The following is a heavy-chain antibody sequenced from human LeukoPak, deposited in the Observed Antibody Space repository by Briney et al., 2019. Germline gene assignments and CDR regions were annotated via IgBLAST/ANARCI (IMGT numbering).Heavy chain of an antibody. Sequence: GGSLRLSCAVSGFTFSSYGMHWVRQAPGKGLEWVAVISYDGSNKYYADSVKGRFTISRDKSKNTLYLQMNSLRDEDTAVYYCAKDLLGGDSGSYYEVGELGMDVWGQGTTVTVSS. CDR1: GFTFSSYG. D-gene: IGHD1-26*01. CDR2: ISYDGSNK. J-gene: IGHJ6*02. V-gene: IGHV3-30*18. CDR3: AKDLLGGDSGSYYEVGELGMDV.